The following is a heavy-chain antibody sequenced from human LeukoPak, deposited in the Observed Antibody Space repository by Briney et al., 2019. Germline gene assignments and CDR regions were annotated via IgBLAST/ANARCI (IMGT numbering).Heavy chain of an antibody. CDR1: GYTFTSNG. CDR3: ARDHIQYNYGFTHRAALDI. V-gene: IGHV1-18*01. Sequence: GASVKVSCKASGYTFTSNGISWVRQAPGQGLEWMGWISAYNGNTNYAQKLQGRVTMTTDTFTSTASMELRSLRSDDTAVYYCARDHIQYNYGFTHRAALDIWGQGTMVTVSS. J-gene: IGHJ3*02. CDR2: ISAYNGNT. D-gene: IGHD5-18*01.